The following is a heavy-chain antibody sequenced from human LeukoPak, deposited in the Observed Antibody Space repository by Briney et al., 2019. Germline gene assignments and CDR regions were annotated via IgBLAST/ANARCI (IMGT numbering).Heavy chain of an antibody. V-gene: IGHV3-74*01. CDR2: INPDGSST. CDR1: GFTFSTYW. CDR3: AKGGAGFYYYLMDV. J-gene: IGHJ6*02. Sequence: GGSLRLSCAASGFTFSTYWMHWVRQAPGKGLVWVTRINPDGSSTNYADSVKGRFTISRDNAKNTLYLQMNSLRAEDTAVYYCAKGGAGFYYYLMDVWGQGTTVTVSS.